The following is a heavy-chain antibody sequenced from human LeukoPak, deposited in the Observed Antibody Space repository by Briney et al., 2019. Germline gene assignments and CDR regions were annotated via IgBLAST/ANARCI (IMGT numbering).Heavy chain of an antibody. Sequence: ASVKVSCKASGYTFTKSYIHWVRQAPRQRLEWMGLINPGGDNTNYAQNFQGRVTMTSDTSARTVYMELSSLRSEDTAIYYCARIRDGYNDAYDIWGQGTMVTVSS. CDR2: INPGGDNT. V-gene: IGHV1-46*01. J-gene: IGHJ3*02. CDR1: GYTFTKSY. CDR3: ARIRDGYNDAYDI. D-gene: IGHD5-24*01.